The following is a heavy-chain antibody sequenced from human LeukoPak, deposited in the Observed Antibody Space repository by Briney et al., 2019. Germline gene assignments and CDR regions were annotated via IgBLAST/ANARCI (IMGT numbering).Heavy chain of an antibody. CDR3: VIVRGYFDSSGTDY. CDR1: GFTFSSYT. V-gene: IGHV3-64D*06. CDR2: ITSTGGNT. D-gene: IGHD3-9*01. J-gene: IGHJ4*02. Sequence: GGSLRLSCSASGFTFSSYTVHWVREAPGKGLEFVSAITSTGGNTYYADSVTGRFTLSRDNSKNTLYLQMSSLRAEDTAVYYCVIVRGYFDSSGTDYWGQGTLVTVSS.